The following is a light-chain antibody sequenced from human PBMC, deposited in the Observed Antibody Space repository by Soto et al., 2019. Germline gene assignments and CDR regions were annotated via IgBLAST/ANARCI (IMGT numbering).Light chain of an antibody. CDR1: SSHVGGYNY. Sequence: QSVLTQPASVSGSPGQSITISCTGTSSHVGGYNYVSWYQQHPGKAPKLMIYDVSNRPSGVSNRFSGSESGNTASLTISGLQAEDEVDYYGISYTSSSTAYVFGTGTKVTVL. J-gene: IGLJ1*01. CDR2: DVS. CDR3: ISYTSSSTAYV. V-gene: IGLV2-14*03.